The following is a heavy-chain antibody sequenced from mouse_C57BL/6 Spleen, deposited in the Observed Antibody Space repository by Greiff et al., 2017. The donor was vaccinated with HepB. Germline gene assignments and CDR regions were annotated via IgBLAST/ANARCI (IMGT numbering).Heavy chain of an antibody. Sequence: QVQLKESGAELARPGASVKLSCKASGYTFTSYGISWVKQRTGQGLEWIGEIYPRSGNTYYNEKFKGKATLTADKSSSTAYMELLSLTSADSAVYFCALCSVSSPRFAYWGQGTLVTVSA. CDR3: ALCSVSSPRFAY. CDR2: IYPRSGNT. CDR1: GYTFTSYG. J-gene: IGHJ3*01. D-gene: IGHD1-1*01. V-gene: IGHV1-81*01.